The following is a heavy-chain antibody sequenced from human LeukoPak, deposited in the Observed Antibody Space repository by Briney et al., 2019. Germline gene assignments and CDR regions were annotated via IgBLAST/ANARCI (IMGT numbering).Heavy chain of an antibody. CDR1: GFTFSRSW. V-gene: IGHV3-7*01. CDR3: AKSLDY. Sequence: PGGSLRLSCVASGFTFSRSWMDWVRQAPGKGLEWVANIKGDGSETHYVDSAKGGFTISRDNDKNYLYLQIDRVRVEDTAIYYCAKSLDYWGQGALLTVSS. J-gene: IGHJ4*02. CDR2: IKGDGSET.